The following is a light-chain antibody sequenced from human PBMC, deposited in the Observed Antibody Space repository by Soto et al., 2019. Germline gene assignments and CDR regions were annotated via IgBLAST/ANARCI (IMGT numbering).Light chain of an antibody. Sequence: QSVLTQPPSVSEAPRQRVTISCSGSRSNIGSYAVNWYQQFPGKAPKVVIYFDDLVPSGVSDRFSGSKSGTSASLAINGLQSGDEADYYCAAWDYSLNVYVFGTGTKLTVL. CDR2: FDD. J-gene: IGLJ1*01. CDR3: AAWDYSLNVYV. V-gene: IGLV1-36*01. CDR1: RSNIGSYA.